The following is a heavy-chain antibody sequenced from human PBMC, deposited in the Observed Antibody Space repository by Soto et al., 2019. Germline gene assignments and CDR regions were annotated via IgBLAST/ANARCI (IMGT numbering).Heavy chain of an antibody. Sequence: QVQLVQSVAEVKPPGSSVKVSCTPSGGTFTDYSFDLLRQSPGQGLEWMGRTIPIVGTASYAQKFQGRVTITADKSTSTVYMELSSLRSEDTAVYYCARKDSSSLDAWGQGTLVTVSA. D-gene: IGHD3-22*01. J-gene: IGHJ5*02. CDR2: TIPIVGTA. V-gene: IGHV1-69*08. CDR3: ARKDSSSLDA. CDR1: GGTFTDYS.